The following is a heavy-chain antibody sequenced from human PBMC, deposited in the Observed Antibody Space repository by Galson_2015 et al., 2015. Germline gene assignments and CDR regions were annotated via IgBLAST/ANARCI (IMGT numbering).Heavy chain of an antibody. Sequence: SLRLSCAVSEITFSRDAMTWVPQVPEKGLEWVSAISGRGRDTYYADSVKGRFTISRDNSKNTLYLQMTSLRGEDTAVYYCAKGPGTWGFPLYHWGQGTLVTVSS. CDR3: AKGPGTWGFPLYH. J-gene: IGHJ5*02. CDR1: EITFSRDA. D-gene: IGHD7-27*01. V-gene: IGHV3-23*01. CDR2: ISGRGRDT.